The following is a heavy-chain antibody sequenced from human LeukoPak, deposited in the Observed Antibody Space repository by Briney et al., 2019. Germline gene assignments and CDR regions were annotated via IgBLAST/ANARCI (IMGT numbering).Heavy chain of an antibody. CDR1: GYTFTSYG. CDR3: ARAGYYDILTGYKTAFDI. D-gene: IGHD3-9*01. Sequence: ASVKVSCKASGYTFTSYGISWVRQAPGQGLEWMGWISAYNGNTNYAQKLQGRVTMTTDTSTSTAYMELRSLRSDDTAVYYCARAGYYDILTGYKTAFDIWGQGTMVTVSS. V-gene: IGHV1-18*01. J-gene: IGHJ3*02. CDR2: ISAYNGNT.